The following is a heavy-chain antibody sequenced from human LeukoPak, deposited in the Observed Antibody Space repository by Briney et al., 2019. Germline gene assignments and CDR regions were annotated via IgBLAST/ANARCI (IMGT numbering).Heavy chain of an antibody. J-gene: IGHJ5*02. CDR3: ARHVPLGAAAGTSWFDP. Sequence: SETLSLTCTVSGGSISSYYWSWIRQPPGKGLEWIGYNYCSGSTNYNPSLKSRVTISVDMSRNQFSLKLSSVTAADTAVYYCARHVPLGAAAGTSWFDPWGQGTLVTVSS. CDR1: GGSISSYY. CDR2: NYCSGST. V-gene: IGHV4-59*08. D-gene: IGHD6-13*01.